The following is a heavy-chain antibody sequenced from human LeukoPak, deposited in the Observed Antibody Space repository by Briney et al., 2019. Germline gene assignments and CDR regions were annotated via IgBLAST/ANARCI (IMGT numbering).Heavy chain of an antibody. CDR1: GYTFNGYY. J-gene: IGHJ5*02. CDR2: INPNSGGT. V-gene: IGHV1-2*02. D-gene: IGHD3-10*01. Sequence: ASVKVSCKASGYTFNGYYIHWVRQAPGQGLECVGWINPNSGGTNYAQKVQGRVTMTRDTSISTAYMELSRLRSDDTAVYYCARGGSGSYFSWLDPWGQGTLVTVSS. CDR3: ARGGSGSYFSWLDP.